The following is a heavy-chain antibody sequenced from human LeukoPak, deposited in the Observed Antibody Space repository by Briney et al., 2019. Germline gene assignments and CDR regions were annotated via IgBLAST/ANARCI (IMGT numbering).Heavy chain of an antibody. CDR2: ISGSGGSA. D-gene: IGHD3-22*01. V-gene: IGHV3-23*01. J-gene: IGHJ4*02. CDR3: AKSLPDYYDSSVYYLPLGY. Sequence: PGGSLRLSCAASGFTFSSYAMSWVRQAPGKGLDWVSAISGSGGSAYSADSVKGRFSITRDNSKNTLYLQMNSLRAEDTAVYYCAKSLPDYYDSSVYYLPLGYWGQGALVTVSS. CDR1: GFTFSSYA.